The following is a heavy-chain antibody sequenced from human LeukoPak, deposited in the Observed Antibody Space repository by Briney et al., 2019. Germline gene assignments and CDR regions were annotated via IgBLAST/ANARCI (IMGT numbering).Heavy chain of an antibody. V-gene: IGHV1-18*01. J-gene: IGHJ4*02. CDR3: ARDGSGVWFDY. D-gene: IGHD3-10*01. CDR2: ISPDKGNT. Sequence: GASVKVSCKSSGYTFTTYGISWLRQAPGQGLEWMGWISPDKGNTVYAQKYEGRVTMITDTSTSTAYMELRSLRSDDTAIYYCARDGSGVWFDYWGQGTLVTVSS. CDR1: GYTFTTYG.